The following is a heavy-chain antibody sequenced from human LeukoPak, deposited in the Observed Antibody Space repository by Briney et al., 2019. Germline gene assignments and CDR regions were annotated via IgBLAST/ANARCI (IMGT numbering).Heavy chain of an antibody. Sequence: GGSLRLPCAASGFTFSSYWMSWVRQAPGKGLEWVANIKQDGSEKYYVDSVKGRFTISRDNAKNSLYLQMNSLRAEDTAVYCCARGDYDYVWGSYRYTGFDYWGQGTLVTVSS. D-gene: IGHD3-16*02. V-gene: IGHV3-7*03. CDR2: IKQDGSEK. CDR1: GFTFSSYW. J-gene: IGHJ4*02. CDR3: ARGDYDYVWGSYRYTGFDY.